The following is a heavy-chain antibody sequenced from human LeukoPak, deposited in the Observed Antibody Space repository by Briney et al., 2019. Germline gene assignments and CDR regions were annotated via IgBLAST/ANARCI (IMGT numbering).Heavy chain of an antibody. V-gene: IGHV4-39*07. D-gene: IGHD4-11*01. CDR3: AREWQYQFDF. J-gene: IGHJ4*01. CDR1: GDSISNTHYY. CDR2: IYHSGST. Sequence: SETLSLTCSVSGDSISNTHYYWAWIRQPPGKGLEWIGSIYHSGSTYYNPSLKSRATLSIDTSKNQFSLKVTSVTAADTAVYYCAREWQYQFDFWGQGILVTVSS.